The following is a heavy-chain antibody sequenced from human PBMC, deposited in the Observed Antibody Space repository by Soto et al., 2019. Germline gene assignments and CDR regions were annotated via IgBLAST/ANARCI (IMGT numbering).Heavy chain of an antibody. D-gene: IGHD3-22*01. V-gene: IGHV3-30-3*01. CDR3: ARDQFQVSSGYYYYYYYGMDV. J-gene: IGHJ6*02. CDR2: ISYDGSNK. Sequence: GGSLRLSCAASGFTFSSYAMHWVRQAPGKGLEWVAVISYDGSNKYYADSVKGRFTISRDNSKNTLYLQMNSLRAEDTAVYYCARDQFQVSSGYYYYYYYGMDVWGQGTTVTVSS. CDR1: GFTFSSYA.